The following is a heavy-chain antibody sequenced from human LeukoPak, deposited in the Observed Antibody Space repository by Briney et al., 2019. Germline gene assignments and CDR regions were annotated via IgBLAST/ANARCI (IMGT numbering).Heavy chain of an antibody. Sequence: PGGSLRPSCAASAFTFRTYAMIWVRQAPGKGLEWVSTVSGSGGSTYYADSVKGRFTISRDNSNNTLYLQMNSLRAEDTAVYYCAKGAASRGYTYVANWGQGTLVTVSS. CDR3: AKGAASRGYTYVAN. CDR2: VSGSGGST. CDR1: AFTFRTYA. D-gene: IGHD5-18*01. V-gene: IGHV3-23*01. J-gene: IGHJ4*02.